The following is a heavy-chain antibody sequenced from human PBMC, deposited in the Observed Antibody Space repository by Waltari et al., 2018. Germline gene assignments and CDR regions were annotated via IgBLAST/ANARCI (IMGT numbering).Heavy chain of an antibody. Sequence: QVQLVQSGAEVKKPGSSVKVSCKASGGTFSSYAISWVRQAPGQGLEWMGRIIPIFGTANYAQKFQGRVTITADKSTSTAYMELSSLRSEDTAVYYCARGGEQQLVNLFYYYYGMDVWGQGTTVTVSS. J-gene: IGHJ6*02. D-gene: IGHD6-13*01. V-gene: IGHV1-69*08. CDR3: ARGGEQQLVNLFYYYYGMDV. CDR2: IIPIFGTA. CDR1: GGTFSSYA.